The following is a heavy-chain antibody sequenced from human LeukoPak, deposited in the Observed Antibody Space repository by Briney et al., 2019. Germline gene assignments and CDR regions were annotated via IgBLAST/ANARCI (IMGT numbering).Heavy chain of an antibody. CDR3: AKGSGSYYSLSHYFDY. CDR2: ISYDGSNK. V-gene: IGHV3-30*18. CDR1: GFTFSSYG. D-gene: IGHD3-10*01. Sequence: GGSLRLSCAASGFTFSSYGMHWVRQAPGKGLEWVAVISYDGSNKYYADSVKGRFTISRDNSKNTLYLQMNSLRAEDTAVYYCAKGSGSYYSLSHYFDYWGQGTLVTVSS. J-gene: IGHJ4*02.